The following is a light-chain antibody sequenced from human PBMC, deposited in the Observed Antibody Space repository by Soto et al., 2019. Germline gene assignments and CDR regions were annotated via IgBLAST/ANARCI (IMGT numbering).Light chain of an antibody. CDR3: QQRSNWPST. CDR2: DAS. CDR1: QSVSSY. V-gene: IGKV3-11*01. Sequence: EIVLTQSPATLSLSPGERATLSCRASQSVSSYLAWYQQKPGQAPRLLIYDASNRATGIPARFSGSGSGTDFTLTISSLEPEDVAGYYCQQRSNWPSTFGGGTKVEIK. J-gene: IGKJ4*01.